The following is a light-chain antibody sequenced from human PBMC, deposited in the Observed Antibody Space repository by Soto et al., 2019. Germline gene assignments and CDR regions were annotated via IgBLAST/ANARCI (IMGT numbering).Light chain of an antibody. Sequence: DIQMTQSPSSLSGSVGDRLTITCRASQGISTYLNWYQQKPGKAPKLLIYAASTLQSGVPSRFSGSGSETDFTLTISSLQPEDFASYSCQQNYSATWTFGQGTKV. V-gene: IGKV1-39*01. CDR3: QQNYSATWT. CDR1: QGISTY. CDR2: AAS. J-gene: IGKJ1*01.